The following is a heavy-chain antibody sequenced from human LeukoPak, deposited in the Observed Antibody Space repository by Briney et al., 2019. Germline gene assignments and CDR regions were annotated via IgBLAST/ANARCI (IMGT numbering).Heavy chain of an antibody. D-gene: IGHD6-13*01. Sequence: ASVKVSCKASGYTFTRYYMHWVRQAPGQGLEWMGIINPSGGSTSYAQKFQGRVTMTRDTSTSTVYMELSSLRSEDTAVCYCARVRDIAAAGLYFQHWGQGTLVTVSS. CDR2: INPSGGST. J-gene: IGHJ1*01. V-gene: IGHV1-46*01. CDR3: ARVRDIAAAGLYFQH. CDR1: GYTFTRYY.